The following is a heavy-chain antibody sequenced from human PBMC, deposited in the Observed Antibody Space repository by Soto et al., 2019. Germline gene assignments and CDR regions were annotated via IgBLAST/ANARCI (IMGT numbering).Heavy chain of an antibody. V-gene: IGHV3-9*01. D-gene: IGHD5-18*01. CDR1: GFTFSSYA. Sequence: GGSLRLSCAASGFTFSSYAMHWVRQAPGKGLEWVSGISWHSGSIGYADSVKGRFTISRDNAKNSLYLQMNSLRAEDTALYYCAKVLYSYGPIDYWGQGTLVTVSS. CDR3: AKVLYSYGPIDY. J-gene: IGHJ4*02. CDR2: ISWHSGSI.